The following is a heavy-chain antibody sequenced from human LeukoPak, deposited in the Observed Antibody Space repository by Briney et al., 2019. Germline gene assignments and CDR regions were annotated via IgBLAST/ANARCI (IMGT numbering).Heavy chain of an antibody. J-gene: IGHJ4*02. V-gene: IGHV4-30-2*01. CDR2: IYHSGST. CDR1: GGSISSCGYS. Sequence: PSETLSLTCAVSGGSISSCGYSWSWIRQPPGKGLEWIGYIYHSGSTYYNPSLKSRVTISVDRSKNQFSLKLSSVTAADTAVYYCAREAVTTGYFDYWGQGTLVTVSS. CDR3: AREAVTTGYFDY. D-gene: IGHD4-17*01.